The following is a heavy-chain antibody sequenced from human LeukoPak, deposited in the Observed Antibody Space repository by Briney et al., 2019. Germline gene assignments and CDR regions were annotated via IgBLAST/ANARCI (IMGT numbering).Heavy chain of an antibody. CDR2: IYYSRST. V-gene: IGHV4-59*01. Sequence: PSETLSLTCTVSGGSISSYYWSWIRQPPGKGLEWIGYIYYSRSTNYNPPLKSRVPISVDTSKNQFSLKLSSVTAVDTAVYYCARENNCGGDCYFDYWARELWSPSPQ. CDR3: ARENNCGGDCYFDY. CDR1: GGSISSYY. D-gene: IGHD2-21*02. J-gene: IGHJ4*02.